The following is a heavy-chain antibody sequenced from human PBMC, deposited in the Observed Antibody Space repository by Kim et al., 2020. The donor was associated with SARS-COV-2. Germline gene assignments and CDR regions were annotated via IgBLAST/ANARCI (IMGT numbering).Heavy chain of an antibody. D-gene: IGHD3-9*01. J-gene: IGHJ6*02. CDR3: ARFEGYGMDV. V-gene: IGHV3-21*01. CDR2: SYI. Sequence: SYIYYADTAKCRFTISRDNAKSSLFLQMNSLRVEDTGVYYCARFEGYGMDVWGQGTTVTVSS.